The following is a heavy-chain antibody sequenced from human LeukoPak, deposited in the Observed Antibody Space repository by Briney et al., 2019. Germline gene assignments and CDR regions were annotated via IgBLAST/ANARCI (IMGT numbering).Heavy chain of an antibody. V-gene: IGHV4-39*01. Sequence: PSETLSLTCTVSGGSISSSSYYWGWIRQPPGKGLEWIGSIYYSGSTYYNPSLKSRVTISVDTSKNQFSLKLSSVTAADTAVYYCARVTTVGGPGPWGQGTLVTVSS. CDR3: ARVTTVGGPGP. CDR2: IYYSGST. J-gene: IGHJ5*02. D-gene: IGHD4-23*01. CDR1: GGSISSSSYY.